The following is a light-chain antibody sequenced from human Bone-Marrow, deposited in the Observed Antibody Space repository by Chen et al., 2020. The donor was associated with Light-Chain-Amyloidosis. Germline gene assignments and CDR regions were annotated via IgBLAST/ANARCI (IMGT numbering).Light chain of an antibody. Sequence: NFMLTQPHSVSESPGKTVIISCTRSSGSSATNYVQWYQQRPGRSPTTGIYEDAQRPSGVPDRFSGTLDRSSNSASLTISGLKTEDEADYYCQSYQGSSQGVFGGGTKLTVL. V-gene: IGLV6-57*01. CDR3: QSYQGSSQGV. CDR2: EDA. J-gene: IGLJ3*02. CDR1: SGSSATNY.